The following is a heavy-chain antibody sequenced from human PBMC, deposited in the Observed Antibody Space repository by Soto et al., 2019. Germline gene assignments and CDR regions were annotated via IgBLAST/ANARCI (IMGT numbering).Heavy chain of an antibody. CDR1: GGTFSSYA. Sequence: QVQLVQSGAEVKKPGSSVKVSCKASGGTFSSYAISWVRQAPGQGLEWMGGIIPIFGTANYAQKFQGRVTITADESTSTAYMELSSLRSEDTAVYYCARGGEGITMVRGPRAIYYYYYGMDVWGQGTTVTVSS. CDR3: ARGGEGITMVRGPRAIYYYYYGMDV. V-gene: IGHV1-69*01. D-gene: IGHD3-10*01. J-gene: IGHJ6*02. CDR2: IIPIFGTA.